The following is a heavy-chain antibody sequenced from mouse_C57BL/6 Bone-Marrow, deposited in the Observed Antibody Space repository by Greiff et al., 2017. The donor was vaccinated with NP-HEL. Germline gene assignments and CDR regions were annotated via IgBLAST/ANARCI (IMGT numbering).Heavy chain of an antibody. V-gene: IGHV1-50*01. CDR1: GYTFTSYW. CDR3: ARWDAWFAY. CDR2: IDPSDSYT. Sequence: QVQLQQPGAELVKPGASVKLSCKASGYTFTSYWMQWVKQRPGQGLEWIGEIDPSDSYTNYTQKFKGKATLTVDTSSSTAYMQLSSLTSEDSAVYYCARWDAWFAYWGQGTLVTVSA. D-gene: IGHD4-1*01. J-gene: IGHJ3*01.